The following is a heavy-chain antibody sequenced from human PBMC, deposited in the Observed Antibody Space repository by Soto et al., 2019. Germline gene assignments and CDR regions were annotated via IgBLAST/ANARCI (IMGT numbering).Heavy chain of an antibody. V-gene: IGHV3-30*03. CDR1: GFTFSSYG. D-gene: IGHD4-17*01. CDR3: ARDHPYAFDY. Sequence: PGGSLRLSCAASGFTFSSYGMHWVRQAPGKGLEWVAVISYDGSNKYYADSVKGRFTISRDNSKNTLYLQMNSLRAEDTAVYYCARDHPYAFDYWGQGTLVTVSS. J-gene: IGHJ4*02. CDR2: ISYDGSNK.